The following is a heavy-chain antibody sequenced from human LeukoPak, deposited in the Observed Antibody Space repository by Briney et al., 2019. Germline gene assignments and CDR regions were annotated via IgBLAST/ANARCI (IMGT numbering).Heavy chain of an antibody. CDR1: GFTFSRFE. J-gene: IGHJ4*02. CDR3: AGVSLVVPATTSFDY. CDR2: ISTSGSTI. Sequence: GGSLRLSCAASGFTFSRFEMNWVRQAPGKGLEWVSYISTSGSTIYYADSVKGRFTISRDNAKNSLYLQMHSLRAEDTAVYYCAGVSLVVPATTSFDYWGQGTLVTVSS. D-gene: IGHD2-2*01. V-gene: IGHV3-48*03.